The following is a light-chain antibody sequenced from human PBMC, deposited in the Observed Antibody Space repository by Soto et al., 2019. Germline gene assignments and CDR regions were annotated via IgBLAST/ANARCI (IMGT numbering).Light chain of an antibody. Sequence: SYELTQPPSVSVSPGQTATIPCSGDKLGDKYACWYQQKPRQSPVLVIYENNKRPSGIPERFSGSNSGNTATLTISGTQTMDEADCYCQTWDSSASYVFGTGTKLTVL. V-gene: IGLV3-1*01. CDR2: ENN. J-gene: IGLJ1*01. CDR3: QTWDSSASYV. CDR1: KLGDKY.